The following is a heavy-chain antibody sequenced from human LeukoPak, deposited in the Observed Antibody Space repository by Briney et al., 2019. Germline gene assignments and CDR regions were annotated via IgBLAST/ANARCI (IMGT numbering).Heavy chain of an antibody. CDR1: GGSFSGYY. CDR3: TRGGYSGLTQ. CDR2: INHSGCT. V-gene: IGHV4-34*01. D-gene: IGHD5-12*01. Sequence: SETLSLTCAVYGGSFSGYYWSWIRQPPGKGLECIGEINHSGCTIYNPSLKGRVTISVDTSKNQFSLKLSSVTAGDTAVYYGTRGGYSGLTQWGQGTLVTVSS. J-gene: IGHJ4*02.